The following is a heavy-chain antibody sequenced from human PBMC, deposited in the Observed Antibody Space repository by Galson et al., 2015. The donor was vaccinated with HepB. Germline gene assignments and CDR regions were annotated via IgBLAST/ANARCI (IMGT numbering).Heavy chain of an antibody. CDR1: GFTFSNYG. J-gene: IGHJ4*02. Sequence: SLRLSCAASGFTFSNYGMHWVRQAPGKGLEWVAVIWYDGSNKGYVDSVKGRFTISRDNVKNTLYLQMNSLTAEDTATYYCATDAGNSAFDYWGQGTLVTVSS. D-gene: IGHD2/OR15-2a*01. CDR3: ATDAGNSAFDY. V-gene: IGHV3-33*08. CDR2: IWYDGSNK.